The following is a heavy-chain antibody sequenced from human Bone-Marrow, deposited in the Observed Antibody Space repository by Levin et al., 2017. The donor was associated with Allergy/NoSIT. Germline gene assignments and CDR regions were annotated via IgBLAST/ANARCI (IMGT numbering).Heavy chain of an antibody. J-gene: IGHJ6*03. CDR1: GFTFSSYV. CDR2: ISSNGGST. V-gene: IGHV3-64D*06. CDR3: VKDHTMVRGVIITFDYMDV. Sequence: PGGSLRLSCSASGFTFSSYVMHWVRQAPGKGLEYVSAISSNGGSTYYADSVKGRFTISRDNSKNTLYLQMSSLRAEDTAVYYCVKDHTMVRGVIITFDYMDVWGKGTTVTVSS. D-gene: IGHD3-10*01.